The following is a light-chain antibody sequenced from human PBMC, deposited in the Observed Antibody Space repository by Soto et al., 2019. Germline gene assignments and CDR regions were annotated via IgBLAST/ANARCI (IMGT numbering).Light chain of an antibody. CDR3: TSWTTSTTMI. J-gene: IGLJ2*01. CDR1: SSDIGAYNY. CDR2: DVN. Sequence: LTQPASVSGSPGQSITISCTGTSSDIGAYNYVSWYQQHPGKAPKLMIYDVNIRPSGVSNRFSGSKSGNTASLTISGLQAEDEADYYCTSWTTSTTMIFGGGTKVTVL. V-gene: IGLV2-14*03.